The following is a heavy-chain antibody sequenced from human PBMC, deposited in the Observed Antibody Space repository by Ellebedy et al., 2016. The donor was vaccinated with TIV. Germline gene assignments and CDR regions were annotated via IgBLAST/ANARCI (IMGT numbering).Heavy chain of an antibody. D-gene: IGHD5-24*01. J-gene: IGHJ3*01. CDR1: GVTFSDYY. CDR3: ACQVAAMDRAFDV. V-gene: IGHV3-11*06. CDR2: IHNRATYT. Sequence: GESLKISCADSGVTFSDYYMSWIRQAPGQGLEWVSSIHNRATYTSYAESVKGRFTISRDDPKNSLYLQMNKLRADDTAVYYCACQVAAMDRAFDVWGQGTVVTVSS.